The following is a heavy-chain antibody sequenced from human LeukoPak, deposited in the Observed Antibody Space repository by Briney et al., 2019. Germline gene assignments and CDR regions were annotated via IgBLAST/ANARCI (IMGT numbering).Heavy chain of an antibody. CDR3: ARDRGSGYSYGSFDY. D-gene: IGHD5-18*01. J-gene: IGHJ4*02. CDR2: ISYDGSNK. Sequence: GGSLRLSCAASGFTFSSYAMHWVCQAPGKGLEWVAVISYDGSNKYYADSVKGRFTISRDNSKNTLYLQMNSLRAEDTAVYYCARDRGSGYSYGSFDYWGQGTLVTVSS. CDR1: GFTFSSYA. V-gene: IGHV3-30-3*01.